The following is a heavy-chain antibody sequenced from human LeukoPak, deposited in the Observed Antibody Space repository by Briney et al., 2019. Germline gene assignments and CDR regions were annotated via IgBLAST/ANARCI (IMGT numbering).Heavy chain of an antibody. CDR3: AKGLFSGHDKYLDS. J-gene: IGHJ4*02. V-gene: IGHV3-21*04. CDR2: ISSTSSDI. Sequence: TPGGSLRLSCAASGFTFSSYWMSWVRQAPGKGLEWVSFISSTSSDINYADSVRDRFTISRDNAKNSLFLQMDSLRVEDTAVYYCAKGLFSGHDKYLDSWGQGTLVTVSS. CDR1: GFTFSSYW. D-gene: IGHD5-12*01.